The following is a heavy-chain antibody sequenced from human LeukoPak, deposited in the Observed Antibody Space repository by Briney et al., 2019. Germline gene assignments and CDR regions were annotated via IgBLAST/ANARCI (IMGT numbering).Heavy chain of an antibody. J-gene: IGHJ6*03. D-gene: IGHD2-15*01. CDR3: AKEVGRYCSGGSCNRSYYMDV. V-gene: IGHV3-21*01. Sequence: GGSLRLSCAASGFTFSSYSMNWVRQAPGEGLEWVSSISSSSSYIYYADSVKGRFTISRDNAKNSLYLQMNSLRAEDTAVYYCAKEVGRYCSGGSCNRSYYMDVWGKGTTVTISS. CDR1: GFTFSSYS. CDR2: ISSSSSYI.